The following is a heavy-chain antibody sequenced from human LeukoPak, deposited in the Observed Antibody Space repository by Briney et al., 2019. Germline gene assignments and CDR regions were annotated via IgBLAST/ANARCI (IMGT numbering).Heavy chain of an antibody. CDR1: GGTXSSYA. CDR3: AGSYYCSSTSCAWSAFDI. V-gene: IGHV1-69*04. CDR2: IIHILGIA. J-gene: IGHJ3*02. Sequence: SVKVSCKASGGTXSSYAISWVRQAPGQGLEWMGRIIHILGIANYAQKFQGRVTITADKSTSTAYMELSSLRSEDTAVYYCAGSYYCSSTSCAWSAFDIWGQGTMVTVSS. D-gene: IGHD2-2*01.